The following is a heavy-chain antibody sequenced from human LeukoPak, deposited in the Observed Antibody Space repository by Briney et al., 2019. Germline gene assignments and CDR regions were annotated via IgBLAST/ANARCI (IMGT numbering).Heavy chain of an antibody. CDR2: FDPEDGET. Sequence: ASVKVSCKVSGYTLTELSMHWVRQAPGKGLEWMGGFDPEDGETIYAQKFQGRVTMTEDTSTDTASMELSSLRSEDTAVDYCARRWLLRYFDRLEGRFAFDIWGQGTMVTVSS. CDR3: ARRWLLRYFDRLEGRFAFDI. J-gene: IGHJ3*02. D-gene: IGHD3-9*01. V-gene: IGHV1-24*01. CDR1: GYTLTELS.